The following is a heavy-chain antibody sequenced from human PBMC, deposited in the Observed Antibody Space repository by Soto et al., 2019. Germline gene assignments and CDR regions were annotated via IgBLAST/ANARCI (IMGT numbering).Heavy chain of an antibody. CDR3: ARTAPSSSWLDP. CDR1: GYTFTTHG. V-gene: IGHV1-18*01. J-gene: IGHJ5*02. Sequence: ASVKVSCKASGYTFTTHGISWVRQAPGQGLEWMGWISAYNGNTNYAQKLQGRVTMTTDTSTSTAYMELRSLRSDDTAVYYCARTAPSSSWLDPWGQGTLVTVSS. D-gene: IGHD6-13*01. CDR2: ISAYNGNT.